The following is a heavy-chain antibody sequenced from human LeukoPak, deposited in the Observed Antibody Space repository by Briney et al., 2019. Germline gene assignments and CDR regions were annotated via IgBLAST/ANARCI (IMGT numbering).Heavy chain of an antibody. J-gene: IGHJ5*02. Sequence: SETLSLTCTVSGGSMSNYYWSWIRQPPGKGLEWIGYIYYSGSTNYNPSLKSRVTISVDTSKNKFSLKLRSVTAADTAVYYCARVCGGDCYPLGFDPWGQGTLVTVSS. CDR3: ARVCGGDCYPLGFDP. CDR1: GGSMSNYY. D-gene: IGHD2-21*02. CDR2: IYYSGST. V-gene: IGHV4-59*01.